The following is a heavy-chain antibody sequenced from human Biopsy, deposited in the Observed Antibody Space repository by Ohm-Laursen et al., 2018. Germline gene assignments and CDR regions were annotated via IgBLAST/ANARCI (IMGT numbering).Heavy chain of an antibody. Sequence: SETLSLTCSVSGVYISDYYWGWIRQPPGRGLEWVGSIYYSGSTNYNPSLKSRVTISADTSKSQLSLHLTSVTAADTAVYYCASRGLVMASDYYFDDWGQGTLVTVSS. CDR1: GVYISDYY. CDR3: ASRGLVMASDYYFDD. J-gene: IGHJ4*02. V-gene: IGHV4-59*08. D-gene: IGHD3/OR15-3a*01. CDR2: IYYSGST.